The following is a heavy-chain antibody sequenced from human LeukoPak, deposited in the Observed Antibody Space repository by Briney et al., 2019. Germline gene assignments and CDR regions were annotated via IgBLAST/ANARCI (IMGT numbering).Heavy chain of an antibody. CDR3: ARGRVSSSTWYSTYYYYFYMDV. CDR2: VDHTGST. CDR1: DDSITMYY. V-gene: IGHV4-59*01. D-gene: IGHD4-11*01. J-gene: IGHJ6*03. Sequence: PSETLSLTCSVSDDSITMYYWTWIRQPPGKGLEWIGYVDHTGSTNFNPSLNGRVSISRDTSKNLFSLRLRSVTAADTAVYFCARGRVSSSTWYSTYYYYFYMDVWGKGTTVTVSS.